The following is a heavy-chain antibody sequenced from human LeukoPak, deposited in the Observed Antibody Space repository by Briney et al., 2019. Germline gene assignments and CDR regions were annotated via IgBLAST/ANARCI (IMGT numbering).Heavy chain of an antibody. CDR1: GFTFSGHW. CDR3: VKVRIGYGYGFEY. CDR2: IKEDGSEK. J-gene: IGHJ4*02. Sequence: PGGSLRLSCTASGFTFSGHWMSWVRQAPGKGLEWVANIKEDGSEKYYVDSVRGRFTVSRDNAKNSLYLQMNSLRAEDTAEYYCVKVRIGYGYGFEYWGQGNLVTVSS. V-gene: IGHV3-7*01. D-gene: IGHD5-18*01.